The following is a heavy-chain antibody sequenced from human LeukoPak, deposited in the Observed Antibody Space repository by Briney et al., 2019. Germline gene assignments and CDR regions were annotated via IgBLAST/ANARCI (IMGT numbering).Heavy chain of an antibody. J-gene: IGHJ4*02. CDR1: GGSISSYY. CDR3: ARAGYYYDSSGSYLSSPFDY. D-gene: IGHD3-22*01. CDR2: IYYSGST. V-gene: IGHV4-59*01. Sequence: SETLSLTCTVSGGSISSYYWSWIRQPPGKGLEWIGYIYYSGSTNYNPSLKSRVTISVDTSKNQFSLKLSSVTAADTAVYYCARAGYYYDSSGSYLSSPFDYWGQGTLVTVSS.